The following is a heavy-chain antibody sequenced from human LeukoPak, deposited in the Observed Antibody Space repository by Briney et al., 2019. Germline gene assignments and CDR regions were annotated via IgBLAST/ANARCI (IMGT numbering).Heavy chain of an antibody. D-gene: IGHD4-11*01. CDR1: GFTFNGYG. Sequence: GGSLRLSCAASGFTFNGYGMNWVRQAPGKGLEWVAYISSISSTIHYSDSVKGRFTISRDNAKNSLYLQTNGLRAEDTAVYYCARDGASYSNYEGNFDYWGQGTLVTVSS. CDR2: ISSISSTI. CDR3: ARDGASYSNYEGNFDY. V-gene: IGHV3-48*01. J-gene: IGHJ4*02.